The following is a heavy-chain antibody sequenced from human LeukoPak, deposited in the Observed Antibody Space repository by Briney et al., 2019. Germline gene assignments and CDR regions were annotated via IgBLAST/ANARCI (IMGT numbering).Heavy chain of an antibody. CDR3: ARLYDESPYYFDY. CDR1: GGSISSTTW. V-gene: IGHV4-4*02. J-gene: IGHJ4*02. D-gene: IGHD2-2*02. Sequence: SETLSLTCVVSGGSISSTTWWSWVRQPPGKGLEWIGEIYHSGTTNYNPSLKSRVTISVDKSKNQFSLKLSSVTAADTAVYYCARLYDESPYYFDYWGQGTLVTVSS. CDR2: IYHSGTT.